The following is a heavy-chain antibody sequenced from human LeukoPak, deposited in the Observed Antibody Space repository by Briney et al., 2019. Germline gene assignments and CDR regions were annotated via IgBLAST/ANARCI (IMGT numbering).Heavy chain of an antibody. J-gene: IGHJ5*02. CDR2: IYSGGST. CDR1: GFIFSNYA. V-gene: IGHV3-53*01. CDR3: AREVTIYDFWSGYYPGWFDP. Sequence: QSGGSLRLSCAASGFIFSNYAMTWVRQAPGKGLEWVSVIYSGGSTYYADSVKGRFTISRDNSKNTLYLQMNSLRAEDTAVYYCAREVTIYDFWSGYYPGWFDPWGQGTLVTVSS. D-gene: IGHD3-3*01.